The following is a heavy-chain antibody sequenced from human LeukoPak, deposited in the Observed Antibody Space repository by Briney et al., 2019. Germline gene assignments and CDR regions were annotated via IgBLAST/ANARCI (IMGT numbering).Heavy chain of an antibody. D-gene: IGHD3-3*01. V-gene: IGHV4-61*01. Sequence: SETLSLTCAVSGYSISSGYYWSWIRQPPGKGLEWIGYIYYSGSTNYNPSLKSRVTISVDTSKNQFSLKLSSVTAADTAVYYCARYYDFWSGIDYWGQGTLVTVTS. CDR2: IYYSGST. CDR1: GYSISSGYY. J-gene: IGHJ4*02. CDR3: ARYYDFWSGIDY.